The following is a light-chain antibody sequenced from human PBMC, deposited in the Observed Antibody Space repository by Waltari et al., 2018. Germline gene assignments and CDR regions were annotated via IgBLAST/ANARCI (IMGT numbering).Light chain of an antibody. CDR3: SSFTSSSTVL. CDR1: SRDVGAYNY. Sequence: QSALTQAASVSGSPGQSITISCTGTSRDVGAYNYVSWYQQHPGKAPKLMIYDVSNRPSGVSNRFSGSKSGNTASLTISGLQAEDEADYYCSSFTSSSTVLFGGGTRLSVL. CDR2: DVS. V-gene: IGLV2-14*03. J-gene: IGLJ2*01.